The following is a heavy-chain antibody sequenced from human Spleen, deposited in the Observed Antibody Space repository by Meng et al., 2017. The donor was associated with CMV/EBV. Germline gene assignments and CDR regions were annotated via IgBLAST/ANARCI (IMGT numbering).Heavy chain of an antibody. V-gene: IGHV3-7*01. CDR2: IKEDGSEK. CDR3: ARGHNMFAWFDP. Sequence: CAASGFTFDNYLMSWVRQAPGKGLEWVANIKEDGSEKYYVASVTGRFIISRDNAKNSLYLQMNILRAEDTAVYYCARGHNMFAWFDPWGQGTLVTVSS. CDR1: GFTFDNYL. D-gene: IGHD3-10*02. J-gene: IGHJ5*02.